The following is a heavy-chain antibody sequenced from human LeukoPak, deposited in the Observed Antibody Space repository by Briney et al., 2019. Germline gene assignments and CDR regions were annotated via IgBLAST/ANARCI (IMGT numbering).Heavy chain of an antibody. CDR1: GFTFSSYS. CDR3: AKGGPITGTMFRFDY. D-gene: IGHD1-20*01. J-gene: IGHJ4*02. CDR2: ISSSSSTI. Sequence: GGSLRLSCAASGFTFSSYSMNWVRQAPGKGLEWVSYISSSSSTIYYADSVKGRFTISRDNSKNTLYLQMNSLRAEDTAVYYCAKGGPITGTMFRFDYWGQGTLVTVSS. V-gene: IGHV3-48*01.